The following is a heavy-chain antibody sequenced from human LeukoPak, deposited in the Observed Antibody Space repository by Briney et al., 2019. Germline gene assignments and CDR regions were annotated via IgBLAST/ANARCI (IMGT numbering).Heavy chain of an antibody. Sequence: NPSETLSLTCAVYGGSFSGYYWSWIRQPPGKGLGWIGEINHSGSTNYNPSLKSRVTISVDTSKNQFSLKLSSVTAADTAVYYCARGRGMATIDYWGQGTLVTVSS. CDR2: INHSGST. D-gene: IGHD5-24*01. CDR3: ARGRGMATIDY. J-gene: IGHJ4*02. CDR1: GGSFSGYY. V-gene: IGHV4-34*01.